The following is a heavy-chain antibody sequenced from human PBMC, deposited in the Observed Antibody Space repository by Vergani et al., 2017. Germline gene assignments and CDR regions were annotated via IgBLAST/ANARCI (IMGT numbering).Heavy chain of an antibody. Sequence: QVQLVQSEAEVKKPGASVKVSCKASGYTFTSYGISWVRQAPGQGLEWMGWISAYNGNTNYAQKLQGRVTMTTDTSTSTAYMELRSLRSDDTAVYYCAREDTMVQYYYYGMDVWGQGTTVTVSS. J-gene: IGHJ6*02. V-gene: IGHV1-18*01. CDR3: AREDTMVQYYYYGMDV. D-gene: IGHD3-10*01. CDR2: ISAYNGNT. CDR1: GYTFTSYG.